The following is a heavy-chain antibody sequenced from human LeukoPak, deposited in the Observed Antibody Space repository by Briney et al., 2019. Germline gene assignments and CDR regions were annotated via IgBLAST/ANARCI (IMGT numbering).Heavy chain of an antibody. CDR3: ASCPVGYSGYERFFDY. Sequence: SQTLSLTCTVSGGSISSGGYYWSWIRQHPGKGLEWIGYIYYSGSTYYNPSLKSRVTISVDTSKNQFSLKLSSVTAADTAVYYCASCPVGYSGYERFFDYWGQGTLVTVSS. CDR1: GGSISSGGYY. D-gene: IGHD5-12*01. J-gene: IGHJ4*02. CDR2: IYYSGST. V-gene: IGHV4-31*03.